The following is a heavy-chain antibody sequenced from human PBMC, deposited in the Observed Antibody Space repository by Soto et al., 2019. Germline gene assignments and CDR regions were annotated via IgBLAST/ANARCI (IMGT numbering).Heavy chain of an antibody. D-gene: IGHD2-21*02. Sequence: ASVKVSCKASGYIFTTYYIHWVRQAPGQGLEWMGVINPRGGSTAYAQNLQGRVTMTRDTSTSTVYMELSSLRSEDTAVYYCARSIVVVTALDYWGQGTLVTVSS. J-gene: IGHJ4*02. V-gene: IGHV1-46*01. CDR1: GYIFTTYY. CDR3: ARSIVVVTALDY. CDR2: INPRGGST.